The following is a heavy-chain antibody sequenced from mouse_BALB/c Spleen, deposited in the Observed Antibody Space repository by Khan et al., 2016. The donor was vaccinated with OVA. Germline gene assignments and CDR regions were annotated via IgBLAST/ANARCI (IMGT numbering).Heavy chain of an antibody. V-gene: IGHV5-6-5*01. CDR1: GFTFSNYA. J-gene: IGHJ3*01. Sequence: VQLKESGGGLVKPGGSLKFSCAASGFTFSNYAMSWVRQTPEKRLEWVASISSGGSTYYPDSVKGRFTISRDKARNILYLQMSSLRSEDTAMYYCARDYWFTYWGQGTLVTVSA. CDR2: ISSGGST. CDR3: ARDYWFTY.